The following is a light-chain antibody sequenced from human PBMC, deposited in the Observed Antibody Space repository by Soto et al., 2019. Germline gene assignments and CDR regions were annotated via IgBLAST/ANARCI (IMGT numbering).Light chain of an antibody. CDR3: QQYNSYLWT. J-gene: IGKJ1*01. Sequence: DIQMTQSPTTLSASVGDRVTITCRASQSISSWLAWYQQKPGKAPKLLIYKGSSLESGVPSRFSGSGSGTEVTLTISSMQPDDFATYYCQQYNSYLWTFGQGTKVDI. V-gene: IGKV1-5*03. CDR1: QSISSW. CDR2: KGS.